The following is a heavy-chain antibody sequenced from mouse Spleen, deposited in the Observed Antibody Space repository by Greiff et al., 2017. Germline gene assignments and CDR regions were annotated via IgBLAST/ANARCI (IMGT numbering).Heavy chain of an antibody. D-gene: IGHD1-1*01. V-gene: IGHV1-39*01. CDR2: INPNYGTT. CDR3: ARERDYYYGSSSFAY. J-gene: IGHJ3*01. CDR1: GYSFTDYN. Sequence: VHVKQSGPELVKPGASVKISCKASGYSFTDYNMNWVKQSKGKSLEWIGVINPNYGTTSYNQKFKGKATLTVDQSSSTAYMQLNSLTSEDSAVYYCARERDYYYGSSSFAYWGQGTLVTVSA.